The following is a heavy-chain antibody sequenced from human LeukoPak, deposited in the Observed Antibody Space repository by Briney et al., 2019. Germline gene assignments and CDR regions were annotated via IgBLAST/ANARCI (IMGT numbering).Heavy chain of an antibody. CDR2: INPNGGGT. CDR1: GYTFTGYY. D-gene: IGHD2-15*01. CDR3: ARDRLASGEKDFDY. Sequence: ASVKVSCKASGYTFTGYYIHWVRQAPGQGLEWMGWINPNGGGTNYAQKFQGRVTMTRDTSISTAYMELNRLTFDDTAVYYCARDRLASGEKDFDYWGQGTLVTVSS. J-gene: IGHJ4*02. V-gene: IGHV1-2*02.